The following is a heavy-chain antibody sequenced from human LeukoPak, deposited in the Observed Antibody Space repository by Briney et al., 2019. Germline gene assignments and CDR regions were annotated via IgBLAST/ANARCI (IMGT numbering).Heavy chain of an antibody. Sequence: SETLSLTCTVSGYSISSGYYWGWIRQPPGKGLEWIGSIYHSGSTYYNPSLKSRVTISVDTSKNQFSLKLSSVTAADTAVYYCAREVLHYYYYYYMDVWGKGTTVTISS. CDR3: AREVLHYYYYYYMDV. CDR2: IYHSGST. CDR1: GYSISSGYY. J-gene: IGHJ6*03. V-gene: IGHV4-38-2*02.